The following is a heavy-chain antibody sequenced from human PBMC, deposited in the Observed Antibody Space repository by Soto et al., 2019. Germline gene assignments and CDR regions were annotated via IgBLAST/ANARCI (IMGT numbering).Heavy chain of an antibody. D-gene: IGHD2-15*01. CDR1: GGSISSYY. CDR3: ARGYRRIFDY. J-gene: IGHJ4*02. V-gene: IGHV4-59*08. Sequence: PSETLSLTCTVSGGSISSYYWSWIRQPPGKGLEWIGYIYYSGSTNYNPSLKSRVTISVDTSKNQFSLKLSSVTAADTAVYYCARGYRRIFDYWGQGTLVIVSS. CDR2: IYYSGST.